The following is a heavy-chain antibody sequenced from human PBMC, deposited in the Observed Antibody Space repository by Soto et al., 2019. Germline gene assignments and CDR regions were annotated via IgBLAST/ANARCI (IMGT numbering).Heavy chain of an antibody. V-gene: IGHV3-23*01. CDR2: ISGSGGST. Sequence: GGSLRLSCAASGFTFSSYAMSWVRQAPGKGLKWVSAISGSGGSTYYADSVKGRFTISRDNSKNTLYLQMNSLRAEDTAVYYCATSNQGWSDYWGQGTLVTVSS. CDR3: ATSNQGWSDY. CDR1: GFTFSSYA. J-gene: IGHJ4*02. D-gene: IGHD6-19*01.